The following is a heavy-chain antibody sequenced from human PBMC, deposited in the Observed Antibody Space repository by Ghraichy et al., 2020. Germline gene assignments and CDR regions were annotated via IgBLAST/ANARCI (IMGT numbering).Heavy chain of an antibody. CDR3: ASGAGYRDFAGY. CDR2: IKQDGTGI. J-gene: IGHJ4*02. Sequence: GGSLRLSCVASGFTFSNYWMFWVRQAPGKGLEWLANIKQDGTGIYYVDSVKDRFIISRDNTKNSLYLQMSSLRAEDTAVYYCASGAGYRDFAGYWGQGALVTVSS. V-gene: IGHV3-7*01. CDR1: GFTFSNYW. D-gene: IGHD4-17*01.